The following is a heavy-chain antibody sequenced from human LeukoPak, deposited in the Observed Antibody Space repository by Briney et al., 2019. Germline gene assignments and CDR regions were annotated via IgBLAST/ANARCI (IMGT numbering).Heavy chain of an antibody. D-gene: IGHD2-2*01. CDR1: GGSISSGGYY. CDR3: ARALLTDIVVVPAAISPDYYYYYGMDV. Sequence: SETLSLTCTVSGGSISSGGYYWSWIRQPPGKGLEWIGYIYHSGSTYYNPSLKSRVTISVDRSKNQFSLKLSSVTAADTAVYYCARALLTDIVVVPAAISPDYYYYYGMDVWGQGTTVTVSS. J-gene: IGHJ6*02. V-gene: IGHV4-30-2*01. CDR2: IYHSGST.